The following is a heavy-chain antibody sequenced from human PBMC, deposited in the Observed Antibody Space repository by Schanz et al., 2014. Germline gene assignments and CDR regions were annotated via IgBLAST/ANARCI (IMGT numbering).Heavy chain of an antibody. J-gene: IGHJ4*02. CDR2: LSGSGGST. V-gene: IGHV3-23*01. D-gene: IGHD3-9*01. Sequence: EVQVLESGGGLVQPGGSLRLSCAASGFTFSSYAMSWVRQAPGKGLEWVSALSGSGGSTYYADSVKGRFTISRDNSKNTLYLQMNSLRAEDAAVYYYAKQIHCDILTVTRNWGQGTLVTVSS. CDR3: AKQIHCDILTVTRN. CDR1: GFTFSSYA.